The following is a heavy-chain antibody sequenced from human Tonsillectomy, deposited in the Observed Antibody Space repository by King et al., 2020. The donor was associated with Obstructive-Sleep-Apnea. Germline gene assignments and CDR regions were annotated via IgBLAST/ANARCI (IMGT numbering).Heavy chain of an antibody. Sequence: VQLVESGAEVKKPGASVKVSCKASGYTFTNYGITWVRQAPGQGLEWMGGISAYNGNTNYAQKLQGRVTMTTDTSTTTAYMELRSLRSEDTAVYYWARESRQLVLNWGQGTLVTVSS. J-gene: IGHJ4*02. V-gene: IGHV1-18*04. CDR3: ARESRQLVLN. CDR1: GYTFTNYG. CDR2: ISAYNGNT. D-gene: IGHD6-13*01.